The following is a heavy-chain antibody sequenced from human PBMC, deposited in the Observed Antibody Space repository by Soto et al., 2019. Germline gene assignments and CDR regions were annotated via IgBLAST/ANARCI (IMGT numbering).Heavy chain of an antibody. CDR1: GGSFRRDA. CDR2: ILPIFGTA. V-gene: IGHV1-69*12. J-gene: IGHJ3*01. D-gene: IGHD3-16*01. Sequence: QVQLVQSGAEVKKPGSSVKVSCKASGGSFRRDASNWVRQAPGQGPEWMGGILPIFGTADYAQKLQGRVTITADVSTTTAYMELSSLRCEDTAVYYCARGHAFGGNSDAVDVWGQGTMVIASS. CDR3: ARGHAFGGNSDAVDV.